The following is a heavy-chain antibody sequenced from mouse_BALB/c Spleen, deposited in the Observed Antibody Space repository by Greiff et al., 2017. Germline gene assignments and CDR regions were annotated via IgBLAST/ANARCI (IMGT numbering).Heavy chain of an antibody. CDR1: GFTFSSFG. CDR3: ARGGLFFDY. J-gene: IGHJ2*01. D-gene: IGHD3-1*01. CDR2: ISSGSSTI. V-gene: IGHV5-17*02. Sequence: EVKLEESGGGLVQPGGSRKLSCAASGFTFSSFGMHWVRQAPEKGLEWVAYISSGSSTIYYADTVKGRFTISRDNPKNTLFLQMTSLRSEDTAMYYCARGGLFFDYWGQGTTLTVSS.